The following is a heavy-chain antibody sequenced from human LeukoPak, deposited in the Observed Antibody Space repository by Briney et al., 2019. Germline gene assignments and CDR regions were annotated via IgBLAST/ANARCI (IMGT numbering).Heavy chain of an antibody. CDR2: VYTSGST. Sequence: PSETLSLTCTVSGGSISSYYWSWIRQPPGKGLEWIGYVYTSGSTNYNPSLKTRVTISADTSKNQFSLKVSSVTAADTAVYYCARRGSNSFKDWGQGTLVTVSS. V-gene: IGHV4-4*09. CDR1: GGSISSYY. CDR3: ARRGSNSFKD. J-gene: IGHJ4*02. D-gene: IGHD6-6*01.